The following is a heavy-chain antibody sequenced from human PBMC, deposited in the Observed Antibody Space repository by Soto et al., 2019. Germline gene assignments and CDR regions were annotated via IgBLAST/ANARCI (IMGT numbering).Heavy chain of an antibody. D-gene: IGHD3-3*01. CDR3: ARGPAGRSLGAYYGLDL. J-gene: IGHJ6*02. V-gene: IGHV4-31*03. Sequence: QVQLQESGPRLLKPSETLSLTCTVSGGSIKTGAYHWSWIRQHPGKGLDWIGYIYFTGDTYYHSSLESRRNISSDTSKKQLSPRRTSAAAAAAAVDYCARGPAGRSLGAYYGLDLWGQGTTVTVSS. CDR1: GGSIKTGAYH. CDR2: IYFTGDT.